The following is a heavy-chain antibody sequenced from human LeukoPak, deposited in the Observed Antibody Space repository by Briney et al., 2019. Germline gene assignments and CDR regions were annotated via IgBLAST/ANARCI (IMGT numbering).Heavy chain of an antibody. CDR3: AKWWSYIDY. V-gene: IGHV3-23*01. CDR2: ISDSARTT. CDR1: GFTFSSYA. D-gene: IGHD2-15*01. Sequence: GGSLRLSCAASGFTFSSYAMSWVRQAPGKGLEWVSSISDSARTTYYADSVKGRFTISRDNSKNTVYLQMNSLRAEDTAIHYCAKWWSYIDYWGQGALVTVSS. J-gene: IGHJ4*02.